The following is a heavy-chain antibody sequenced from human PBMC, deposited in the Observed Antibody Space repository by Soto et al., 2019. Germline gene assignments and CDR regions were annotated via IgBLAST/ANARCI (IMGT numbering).Heavy chain of an antibody. V-gene: IGHV1-18*04. CDR1: GYTFTGYY. D-gene: IGHD3-9*01. CDR2: ISAYNGNT. CDR3: ARVPRPYDILTGYWYLDY. Sequence: ASVKVSCKASGYTFTGYYIHWVRQAPGQGLEWMGWISAYNGNTNYAQKLQGRVTMTTDTSTSTAYMELRSLRSDDTAVYYCARVPRPYDILTGYWYLDYWGQGTLVTVSS. J-gene: IGHJ4*02.